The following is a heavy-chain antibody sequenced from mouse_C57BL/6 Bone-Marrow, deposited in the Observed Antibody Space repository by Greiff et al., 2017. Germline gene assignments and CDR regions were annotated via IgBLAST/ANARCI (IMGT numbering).Heavy chain of an antibody. V-gene: IGHV5-9*01. Sequence: EVMLVESGGGLVKPGGSLKLSCAASGFTFSSYTMSWVRQTPEKRLEWVATISGGGGNTYYPDSVKGRFTISRDNATNTLYLQMSSLRSEDTAVYYCARHALSYYYCSYAMDYWGQGTSVTVSS. CDR2: ISGGGGNT. J-gene: IGHJ4*01. CDR1: GFTFSSYT. CDR3: ARHALSYYYCSYAMDY. D-gene: IGHD1-1*01.